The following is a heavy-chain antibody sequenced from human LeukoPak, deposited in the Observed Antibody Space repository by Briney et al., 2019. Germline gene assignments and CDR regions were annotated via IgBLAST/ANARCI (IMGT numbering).Heavy chain of an antibody. V-gene: IGHV1-18*01. J-gene: IGHJ4*02. CDR2: ISAYNGNT. Sequence: ASVKVSCKASGYTFTSYGISWVRQAPGQGPEWMGWISAYNGNTNYAQKLQGRVTMTTDTSTSTAYMELRSLRSDDTAVYYCARDVMATTTMGDYWAREPWSPSPQ. CDR1: GYTFTSYG. D-gene: IGHD5-24*01. CDR3: ARDVMATTTMGDY.